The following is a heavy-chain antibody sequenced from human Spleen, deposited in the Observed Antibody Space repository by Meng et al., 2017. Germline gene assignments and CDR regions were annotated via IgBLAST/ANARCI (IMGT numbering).Heavy chain of an antibody. V-gene: IGHV3-74*01. Sequence: GESLKISCAASGFYFNNAWMSWVRQDPGKGLVWVSRINTDGSTTSYADSVKGRFTISRDNAKNTLYLQMNSLRAEDTAVYYCARDLGGIFAYWGQGALVTVSS. J-gene: IGHJ4*02. CDR2: INTDGSTT. CDR1: GFYFNNAW. CDR3: ARDLGGIFAY. D-gene: IGHD6-13*01.